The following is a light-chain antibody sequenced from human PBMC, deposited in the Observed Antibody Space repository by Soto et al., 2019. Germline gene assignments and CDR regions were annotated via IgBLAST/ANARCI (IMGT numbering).Light chain of an antibody. Sequence: IQMTQVPSSLSVSVGDRSTITCWASQSIGGFLNWYQQKLGKAPKLLIYAASSLQSGVPSRFSGSGSGTDFTLTISSLQPEDFATYYCQQSYSTPITFGQGTRLDIK. CDR2: AAS. CDR3: QQSYSTPIT. V-gene: IGKV1-39*01. CDR1: QSIGGF. J-gene: IGKJ5*01.